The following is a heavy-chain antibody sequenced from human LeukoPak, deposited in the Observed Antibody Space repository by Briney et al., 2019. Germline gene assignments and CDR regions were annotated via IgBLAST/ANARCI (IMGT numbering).Heavy chain of an antibody. J-gene: IGHJ4*02. Sequence: GGSLRPSCVGSGFSFSSFAMSWVRQAPGKGLEWVSTISGGGSYTYFADSVKGRFTVSRDDSKSMHFLQMNSLRPEDTALYFCARRITVSAGYYLDSWGRGTMVTVSS. D-gene: IGHD6-19*01. CDR3: ARRITVSAGYYLDS. CDR2: ISGGGSYT. CDR1: GFSFSSFA. V-gene: IGHV3-23*01.